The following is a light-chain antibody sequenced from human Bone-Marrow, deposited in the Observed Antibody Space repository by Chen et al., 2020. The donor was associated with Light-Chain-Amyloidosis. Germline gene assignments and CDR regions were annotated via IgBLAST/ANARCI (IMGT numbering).Light chain of an antibody. CDR1: DLPTKY. Sequence: SYELTQPPSVSVSPGQTARITCSGDDLPTKYAYWYQQKPGQAPVLVIHRDTGRPSGISERFSGSSSGTTATLTISGVQAEDEAAYHCQSADSSGTYEVIFGGGTKLTVL. J-gene: IGLJ2*01. CDR2: RDT. CDR3: QSADSSGTYEVI. V-gene: IGLV3-25*03.